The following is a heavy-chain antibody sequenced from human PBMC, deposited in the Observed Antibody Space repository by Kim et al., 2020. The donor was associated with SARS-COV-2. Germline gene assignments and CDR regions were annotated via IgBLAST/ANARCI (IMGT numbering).Heavy chain of an antibody. J-gene: IGHJ4*02. Sequence: ASVKVSCKVSGYSFTSYGMSWVRQAPGQGLEWMGWISAYNGNTHFAQKFEGRVTMTTDTPTSTVYMELRSLRSDDTAVYYCARDFGSAAGSYWGQGTLVTVSS. CDR2: ISAYNGNT. D-gene: IGHD6-13*01. V-gene: IGHV1-18*04. CDR3: ARDFGSAAGSY. CDR1: GYSFTSYG.